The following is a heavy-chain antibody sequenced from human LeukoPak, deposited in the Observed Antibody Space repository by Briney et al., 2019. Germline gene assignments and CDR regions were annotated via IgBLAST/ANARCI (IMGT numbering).Heavy chain of an antibody. CDR3: ARDRSYYYDSSGPTDY. CDR2: ISAYNGNT. Sequence: ASVKVSCKASGYTFTDFGISWVRQAPGQGLEWMGWISAYNGNTNYAQKLQGRVTMTTDTSTSTAYMELRSLRSDDTAVYYCARDRSYYYDSSGPTDYWGQGTLVTVSS. D-gene: IGHD3-22*01. V-gene: IGHV1-18*01. CDR1: GYTFTDFG. J-gene: IGHJ4*02.